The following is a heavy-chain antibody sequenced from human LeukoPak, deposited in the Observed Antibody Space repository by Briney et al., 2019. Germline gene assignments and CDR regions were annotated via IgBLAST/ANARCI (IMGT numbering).Heavy chain of an antibody. Sequence: SVKVSCKASGGTFISYAISWVRQATGQGLEWMGRIIPIFGTANYAQKFQGRVTITTDESTSTAYMELSSLRSEDTAVYYCAIVREDLYDYVWSHWGQGTLVTVSS. CDR1: GGTFISYA. D-gene: IGHD3-16*01. CDR2: IIPIFGTA. V-gene: IGHV1-69*05. J-gene: IGHJ4*02. CDR3: AIVREDLYDYVWSH.